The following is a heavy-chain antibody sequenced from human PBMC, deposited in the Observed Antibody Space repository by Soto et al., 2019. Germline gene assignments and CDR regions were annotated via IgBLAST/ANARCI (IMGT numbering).Heavy chain of an antibody. Sequence: QVPLVQSGAEVKKPGSSVKVSCKASGGTFSSYAISWVRQAPGQGLEWMGGIIPIFGTANYAQKFQGRVTITADESTSTAYMELSSLRSEDTAVYYCARGSVVVVAAIRDYYYGMDVWGQGTTVTVSS. J-gene: IGHJ6*02. V-gene: IGHV1-69*01. CDR3: ARGSVVVVAAIRDYYYGMDV. CDR2: IIPIFGTA. CDR1: GGTFSSYA. D-gene: IGHD2-15*01.